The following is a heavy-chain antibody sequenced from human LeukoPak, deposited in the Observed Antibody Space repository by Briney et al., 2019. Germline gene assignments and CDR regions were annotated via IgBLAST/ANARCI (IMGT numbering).Heavy chain of an antibody. CDR2: IKQDGSEK. Sequence: PGGSLRLSCAASGFTFSSYWMSWVRQAPGKGREWVANIKQDGSEKYYVDSVKGRFTISRDNAKNSLYLQMNSLRAEDTAVYYCARDERGYSGYEDYWGQGTLVTVSS. CDR1: GFTFSSYW. D-gene: IGHD5-12*01. CDR3: ARDERGYSGYEDY. J-gene: IGHJ4*02. V-gene: IGHV3-7*04.